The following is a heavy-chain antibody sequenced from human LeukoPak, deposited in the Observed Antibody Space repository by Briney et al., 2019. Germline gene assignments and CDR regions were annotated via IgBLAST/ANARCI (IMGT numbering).Heavy chain of an antibody. CDR2: INHRGST. J-gene: IGHJ4*02. V-gene: IGHV4-34*01. Sequence: SETLSLTCAVYGGSFSGYYWRWIRQPRGKGREWIGEINHRGSTNYNPSLKRRLTISVDTSKNQFSLKLSSVTAADTAVYYCARDSTVTRKIDYWGQGTLVTVSS. D-gene: IGHD4-17*01. CDR3: ARDSTVTRKIDY. CDR1: GGSFSGYY.